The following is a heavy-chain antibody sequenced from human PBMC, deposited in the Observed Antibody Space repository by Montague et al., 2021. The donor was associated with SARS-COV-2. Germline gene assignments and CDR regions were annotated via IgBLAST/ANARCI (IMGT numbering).Heavy chain of an antibody. D-gene: IGHD3-22*01. CDR2: IYYSGGT. V-gene: IGHV4-39*01. J-gene: IGHJ3*02. CDR3: ASSTYYYDSSGSDAFDI. Sequence: SETLSLTCTVSGGSISSSNYYWGWIRQPPGKGLEWIGSIYYSGGTYYNPSLKSRVTIFVDTSKNQFSLKLSSVTAADTAVYYCASSTYYYDSSGSDAFDIWGQGTMVTVSS. CDR1: GGSISSSNYY.